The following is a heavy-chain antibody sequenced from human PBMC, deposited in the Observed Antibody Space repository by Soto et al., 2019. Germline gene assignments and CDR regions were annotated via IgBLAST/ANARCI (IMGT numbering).Heavy chain of an antibody. V-gene: IGHV3-30*18. D-gene: IGHD4-17*01. CDR2: ISYDGNNK. Sequence: VQLVESGGGLVQPGRSLRLSCAASGFIFSTYCMHWVRQAPGKGLEWLSVISYDGNNKYYADSVKGRFTISRDNYKHTLWLQMDSLRTEDTAVYYCAKDLLLTTITTVGDWGQGTLVTVSS. CDR3: AKDLLLTTITTVGD. CDR1: GFIFSTYC. J-gene: IGHJ1*01.